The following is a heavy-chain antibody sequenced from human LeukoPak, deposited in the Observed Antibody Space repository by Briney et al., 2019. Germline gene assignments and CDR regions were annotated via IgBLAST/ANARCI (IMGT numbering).Heavy chain of an antibody. CDR2: IRSKAYGGAA. J-gene: IGHJ4*02. D-gene: IGHD3-10*01. CDR1: GFNFGEYG. CDR3: TRLIIRGVTQIDY. Sequence: GGSLRLSCSASGFNFGEYGLSWVRQAPGKGLEWVGFIRSKAYGGAAEYAASGTGRFTISRDDSKGIAYLQMDSLKTEDTAVYYCTRLIIRGVTQIDYWGQGALVTVSS. V-gene: IGHV3-49*04.